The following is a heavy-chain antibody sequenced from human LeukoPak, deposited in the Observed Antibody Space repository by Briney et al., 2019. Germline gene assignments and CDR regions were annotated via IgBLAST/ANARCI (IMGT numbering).Heavy chain of an antibody. V-gene: IGHV4-39*01. Sequence: PSEALSLTCTVSGGSISSSSYYWGWIRQPPGKGLEWIGSTYYSGSTYYNPSLKSRVTISVDTSKNQFSLKLSSVTAADTAVYYCARHGLLNWFDPWGQGTLVTVSS. J-gene: IGHJ5*02. CDR1: GGSISSSSYY. CDR3: ARHGLLNWFDP. D-gene: IGHD1-26*01. CDR2: TYYSGST.